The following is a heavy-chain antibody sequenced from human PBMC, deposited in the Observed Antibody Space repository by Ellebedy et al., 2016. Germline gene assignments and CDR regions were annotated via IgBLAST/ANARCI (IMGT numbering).Heavy chain of an antibody. V-gene: IGHV5-51*01. CDR1: GYSFTSYW. Sequence: GESLKISCKGSGYSFTSYWIGWVRQMPGKGLEWMGIIYPGDSDTRYSPSFQGQVTISADKSISTAYLQWSSLKASDTAMYYCASYCSSTSCYEDYYFDYWGQGTLVTVSS. CDR2: IYPGDSDT. CDR3: ASYCSSTSCYEDYYFDY. J-gene: IGHJ4*02. D-gene: IGHD2-2*01.